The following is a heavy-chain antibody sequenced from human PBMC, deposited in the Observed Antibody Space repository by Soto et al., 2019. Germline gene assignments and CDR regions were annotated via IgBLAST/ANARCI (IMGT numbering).Heavy chain of an antibody. D-gene: IGHD3-10*01. J-gene: IGHJ3*02. V-gene: IGHV5-51*01. CDR1: GYSFTSYW. Sequence: GESLKISCKGSGYSFTSYWIGWMRQMPGKGLEWMGIIYPGDSDTRYSPSFQGQVTISADKSISTAYLQWSSLKASDTAMYYCARPRGLPHDGFDIWGQGTMVTVSS. CDR3: ARPRGLPHDGFDI. CDR2: IYPGDSDT.